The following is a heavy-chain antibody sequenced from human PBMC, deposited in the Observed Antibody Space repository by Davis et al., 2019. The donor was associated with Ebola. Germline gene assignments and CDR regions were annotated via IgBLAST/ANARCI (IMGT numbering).Heavy chain of an antibody. CDR1: GYTFTSYD. D-gene: IGHD2-2*02. Sequence: ASVKVSCKASGYTFTSYDINWVRQAPGQGLEWMGWISAYNGNTNYAQKLQGRVTMTTDTSTSTAYMELRSLRSDDTAVYYCARDSYCSSTSCYTGTYYYYGMDVWGQGTTVTVSS. V-gene: IGHV1-18*01. CDR2: ISAYNGNT. CDR3: ARDSYCSSTSCYTGTYYYYGMDV. J-gene: IGHJ6*02.